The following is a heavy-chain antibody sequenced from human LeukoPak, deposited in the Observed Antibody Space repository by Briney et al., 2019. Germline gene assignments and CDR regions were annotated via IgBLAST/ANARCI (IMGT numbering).Heavy chain of an antibody. J-gene: IGHJ3*02. V-gene: IGHV1-46*01. D-gene: IGHD6-13*01. Sequence: ASVKVSCKASGYTFTSHYMHWVRQAPGQGLEWMGIINPTSGDTTYAQKFQGRVTMTRDMSTSTVYMELSSLTPEDTAVFYCARYGYSSTWQGGWHAFDIWGQGTMVTVSS. CDR1: GYTFTSHY. CDR3: ARYGYSSTWQGGWHAFDI. CDR2: INPTSGDT.